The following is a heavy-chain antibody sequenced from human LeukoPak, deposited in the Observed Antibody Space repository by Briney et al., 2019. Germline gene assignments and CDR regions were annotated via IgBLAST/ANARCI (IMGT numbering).Heavy chain of an antibody. CDR2: INHSGST. CDR3: ARSHHYDYVWGSYRSPFYFDY. Sequence: SETLSLTCAVYGGSFSGYYWSWIRQPPGKGLEWIGEINHSGSTNYNPSLKSRVTISVDTSKNQFSLKLSSVTAADTAVYYCARSHHYDYVWGSYRSPFYFDYWGQGTLVTVPS. J-gene: IGHJ4*02. D-gene: IGHD3-16*02. CDR1: GGSFSGYY. V-gene: IGHV4-34*01.